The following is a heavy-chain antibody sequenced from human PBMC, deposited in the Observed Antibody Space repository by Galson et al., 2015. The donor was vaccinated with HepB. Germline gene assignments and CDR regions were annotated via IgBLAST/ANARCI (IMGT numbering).Heavy chain of an antibody. J-gene: IGHJ3*02. CDR3: ARAPIRWLNAFDI. CDR2: IYHSGST. Sequence: ETLSLTCTVSGYSISSGYYWGWIRQPPGKGLEWIGSIYHSGSTYYNPSLKSRVTISVDTSKNQFSLKLSSVTAADTAVYYCARAPIRWLNAFDIWGQGTMVTVSS. V-gene: IGHV4-38-2*02. CDR1: GYSISSGYY. D-gene: IGHD4-17*01.